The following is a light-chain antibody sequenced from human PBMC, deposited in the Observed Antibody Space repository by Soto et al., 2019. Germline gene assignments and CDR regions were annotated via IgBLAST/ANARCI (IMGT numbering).Light chain of an antibody. Sequence: IVFAQAPTPPSFYPGGGAPHPRRASQSVTTYLAWYRQKPGQAPRLLIYDASNRAPGIPARFSGSGPGTDFTLTVSSLEPEDSAVYYCQQRSNWPPIITFGGGTKVDIK. V-gene: IGKV3D-11*02. J-gene: IGKJ4*01. CDR3: QQRSNWPPIIT. CDR2: DAS. CDR1: QSVTTY.